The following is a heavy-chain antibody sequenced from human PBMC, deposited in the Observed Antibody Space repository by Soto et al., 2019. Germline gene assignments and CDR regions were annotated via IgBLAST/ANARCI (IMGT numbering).Heavy chain of an antibody. V-gene: IGHV3-13*01. CDR2: IGTAGDT. CDR1: GFTFSSYD. J-gene: IGHJ6*02. Sequence: GGSLRLSCAASGFTFSSYDMHWVRQATGKGLEWVSAIGTAGDTYYPGSVKGRFTISRENAKNSLYLQMNSLRAGDTAVYYCARGGATGTTPIGMDVWGQGTTVTVSS. D-gene: IGHD1-7*01. CDR3: ARGGATGTTPIGMDV.